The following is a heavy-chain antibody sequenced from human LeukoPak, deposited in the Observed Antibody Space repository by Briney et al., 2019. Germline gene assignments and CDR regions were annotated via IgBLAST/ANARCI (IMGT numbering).Heavy chain of an antibody. Sequence: ASVKVSCKASGYTFTSYAMNWVRQAPGQGLEWMGWISAYNGNTNYAQKLQGRVTMTTDTSTSTAYMELRSLRSDDTAVYYCARDRGLYYYDSSGYQSDYWGQGTLVTVSS. V-gene: IGHV1-18*01. J-gene: IGHJ4*02. D-gene: IGHD3-22*01. CDR2: ISAYNGNT. CDR3: ARDRGLYYYDSSGYQSDY. CDR1: GYTFTSYA.